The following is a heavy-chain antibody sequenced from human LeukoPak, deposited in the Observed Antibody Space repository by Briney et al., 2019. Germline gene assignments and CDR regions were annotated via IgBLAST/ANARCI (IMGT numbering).Heavy chain of an antibody. CDR3: ATTDPSGWYYYYMDV. D-gene: IGHD6-19*01. V-gene: IGHV1-24*01. J-gene: IGHJ6*03. CDR2: FDPEDGET. CDR1: GGTFSSYA. Sequence: ASVKVSCKASGGTFSSYAISWVRQAPGKGLEWMGGFDPEDGETIYAQKFQGRVTMTEDTSTDTAYMELSSLRSEDTAVYYCATTDPSGWYYYYMDVWGKGTTVTISS.